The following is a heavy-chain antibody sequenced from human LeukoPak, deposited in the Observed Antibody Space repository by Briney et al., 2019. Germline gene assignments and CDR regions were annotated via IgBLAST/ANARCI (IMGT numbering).Heavy chain of an antibody. D-gene: IGHD6-19*01. Sequence: PGGSLRLSCAASGFTFSSYSMNWVRQAPGKGLEWVSSISSSSSYIYYADSVKGRFTISRDNAKNSLYLQMNSLRAEDTAVYYCARDFQSSDYSSGWYVGEYYYYYMDVWGKGTTVTVSS. J-gene: IGHJ6*03. CDR2: ISSSSSYI. CDR1: GFTFSSYS. CDR3: ARDFQSSDYSSGWYVGEYYYYYMDV. V-gene: IGHV3-21*01.